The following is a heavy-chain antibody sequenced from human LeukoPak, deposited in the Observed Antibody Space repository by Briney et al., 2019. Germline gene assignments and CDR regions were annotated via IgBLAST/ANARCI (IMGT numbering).Heavy chain of an antibody. CDR2: ISSNGGST. J-gene: IGHJ4*02. D-gene: IGHD5-18*01. CDR1: GFTFSSYA. V-gene: IGHV3-64*01. Sequence: GGSLRLSCAASGFTFSSYAMHWVRQAPGKGLEYVSAISSNGGSTYYAKSVKGRCTISRDNSKNTLFLQMGSLRAEDMAVYYCARGGGRNTTMVWAFDYWGQGTLVTVSS. CDR3: ARGGGRNTTMVWAFDY.